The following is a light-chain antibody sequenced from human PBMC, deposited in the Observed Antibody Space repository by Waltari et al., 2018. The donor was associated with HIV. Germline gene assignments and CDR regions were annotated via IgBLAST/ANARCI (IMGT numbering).Light chain of an antibody. CDR1: SSNIGGNT. CDR2: SNK. J-gene: IGLJ2*01. CDR3: AAWDDSLNGHVV. V-gene: IGLV1-44*01. Sequence: QSVLTQPPSASVTPGQRVTISGSGSSSNIGGNTVNWSQQLPGTAPNLLIYSNKQRPSGVPDLFFVSKSGTSASLAISWLQSADEADYYCAAWDDSLNGHVVFGGGPKLTVL.